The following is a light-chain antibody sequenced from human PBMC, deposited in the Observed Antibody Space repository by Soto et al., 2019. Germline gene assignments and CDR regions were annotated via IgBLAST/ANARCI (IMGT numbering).Light chain of an antibody. CDR1: QSVGSN. CDR2: DTS. J-gene: IGKJ5*01. Sequence: EIVLTQSPATLSLSPGERATLSCRASQSVGSNLAWYQQKPGQAPRLLIYDTSNRATGIPARFSGSGSGTDFTLNISSLEAEDFAVYYCQRGDTFGQGTRLEIK. CDR3: QRGDT. V-gene: IGKV3-11*01.